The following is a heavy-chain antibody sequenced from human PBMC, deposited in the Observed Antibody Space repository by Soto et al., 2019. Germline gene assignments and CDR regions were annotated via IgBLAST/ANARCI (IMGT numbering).Heavy chain of an antibody. Sequence: EVQLVESGGGLVQPGGSLRLSCAAPGFRFSNYHMTWVHQAPGKGLEWVSALSATGDRTYYADSVKGRFTISRDNSKNNLYLQMSSLSAEDTAVYYCAKIMTTADHYWYGMDVCGHGTAVIVSS. CDR3: AKIMTTADHYWYGMDV. V-gene: IGHV3-23*04. CDR1: GFRFSNYH. J-gene: IGHJ6*02. D-gene: IGHD2-21*02. CDR2: LSATGDRT.